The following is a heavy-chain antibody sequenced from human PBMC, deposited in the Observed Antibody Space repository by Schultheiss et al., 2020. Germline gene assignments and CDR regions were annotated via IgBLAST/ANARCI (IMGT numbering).Heavy chain of an antibody. D-gene: IGHD4/OR15-4a*01. CDR2: ISAYNGNT. CDR3: ARGPRTIYEGARAYHYMDV. Sequence: ASVKVSCKASGYTFTSYGISWVRQAPGQGLEWMGWISAYNGNTNYAQKLQGRVTMTTDTSTSTAYMELRSLRSDDTAVYYCARGPRTIYEGARAYHYMDVWGGGTTVTVS. V-gene: IGHV1-18*01. J-gene: IGHJ6*03. CDR1: GYTFTSYG.